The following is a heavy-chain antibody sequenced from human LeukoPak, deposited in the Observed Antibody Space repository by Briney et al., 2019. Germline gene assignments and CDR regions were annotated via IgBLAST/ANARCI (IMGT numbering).Heavy chain of an antibody. J-gene: IGHJ6*03. CDR1: GGSISSYY. CDR3: ARVGYDFWSGYPIYYYYYMDV. V-gene: IGHV4-4*07. CDR2: IYTSGST. D-gene: IGHD3-3*01. Sequence: SETLSLTCTVSGGSISSYYWSWIRQPAGKGLEWIGRIYTSGSTNYNPSLKSRVTISVDTSKNQFSLKLSSVTAADTAVYYCARVGYDFWSGYPIYYYYYMDVWGKGTTVTVSS.